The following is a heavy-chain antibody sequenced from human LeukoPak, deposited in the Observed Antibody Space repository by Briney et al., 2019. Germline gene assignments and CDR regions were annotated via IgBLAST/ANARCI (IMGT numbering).Heavy chain of an antibody. CDR2: INHDGTGT. CDR1: GW. CDR3: AYSDIVGATNTPDY. J-gene: IGHJ4*02. D-gene: IGHD1-26*01. V-gene: IGHV3-74*01. Sequence: PGGSLRLSCAASGWMHWVRQAPGKGLVWVSGINHDGTGTYYADSVKGRFTISRDNSKNTLYLQMNSLRAEDTAVYYCAYSDIVGATNTPDYWGQGTRVTVSS.